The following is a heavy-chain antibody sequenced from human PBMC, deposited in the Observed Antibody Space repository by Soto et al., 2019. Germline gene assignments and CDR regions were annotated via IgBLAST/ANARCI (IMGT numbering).Heavy chain of an antibody. J-gene: IGHJ5*02. CDR2: INAGNGNT. CDR1: GYTFTSYA. Sequence: ASVKVSCKASGYTFTSYAMHWVRQAPGQRLEWMGWINAGNGNTKYSQKFQGRVTITRDTSASTAYMELSSLRSEDTAVYYCAREAKRRTSTLDPWGQGTLVTVAS. CDR3: AREAKRRTSTLDP. V-gene: IGHV1-3*01. D-gene: IGHD2-2*01.